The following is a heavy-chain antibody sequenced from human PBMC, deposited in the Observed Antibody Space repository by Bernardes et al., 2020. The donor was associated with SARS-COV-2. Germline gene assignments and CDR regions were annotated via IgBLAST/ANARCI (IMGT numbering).Heavy chain of an antibody. CDR1: GFTFSTYG. V-gene: IGHV3-48*01. J-gene: IGHJ6*02. Sequence: GGSLRLSCAASGFTFSTYGMIWVRQAPGKGLEWVSAISSSSLTIYYADSVKGRFTISRDNAKNSLYLQMSGLRADDTAVYFCANGDLGRYYSGTDVWGQGTTVSVSS. CDR3: ANGDLGRYYSGTDV. CDR2: ISSSSLTI. D-gene: IGHD2-15*01.